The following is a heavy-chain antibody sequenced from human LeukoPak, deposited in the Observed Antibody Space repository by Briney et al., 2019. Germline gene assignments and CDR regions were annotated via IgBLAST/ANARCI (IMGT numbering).Heavy chain of an antibody. J-gene: IGHJ4*02. D-gene: IGHD5-12*01. V-gene: IGHV3-23*01. CDR2: ISPGGGPT. Sequence: PGGSLRLPCAGSGFPFSIYGMNWVRQAPGKGLEWVSGISPGGGPTYYADSVKGRFTISRDDSKSTLYLQMNNLRAEDTAVYYCAKDGAWLRFDDWGQGILVTVSS. CDR3: AKDGAWLRFDD. CDR1: GFPFSIYG.